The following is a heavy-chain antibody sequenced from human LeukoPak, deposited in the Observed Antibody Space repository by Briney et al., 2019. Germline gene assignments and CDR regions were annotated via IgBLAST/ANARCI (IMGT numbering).Heavy chain of an antibody. D-gene: IGHD5-24*01. V-gene: IGHV4-4*07. J-gene: IGHJ3*02. CDR1: SVSISSYY. Sequence: PSETLSLTCTVSSVSISSYYWSWLRQPAGKGLEGIGRIYTSGSTNYNPSLKSRVTMSVDTSKNQFSLKLSSVTAADTAVYYCASPGRDGYNLAFDIWGQGTMVTVSS. CDR2: IYTSGST. CDR3: ASPGRDGYNLAFDI.